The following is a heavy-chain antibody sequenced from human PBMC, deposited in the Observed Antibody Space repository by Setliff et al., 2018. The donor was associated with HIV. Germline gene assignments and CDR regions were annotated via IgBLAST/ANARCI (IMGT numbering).Heavy chain of an antibody. CDR3: ANMQWASNAWYSFDY. Sequence: GSLRLSCEASGFTFDDYGMNWVRQAPGKGLEWVSGINWNGRSTGDADFVKGRFTISRDNAKNSLYLQMNSLGAEDTALYYCANMQWASNAWYSFDYWGQGALVTVSS. J-gene: IGHJ4*02. CDR2: INWNGRST. CDR1: GFTFDDYG. V-gene: IGHV3-20*04. D-gene: IGHD6-19*01.